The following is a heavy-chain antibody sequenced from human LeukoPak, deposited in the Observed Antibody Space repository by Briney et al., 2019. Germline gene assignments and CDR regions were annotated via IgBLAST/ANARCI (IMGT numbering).Heavy chain of an antibody. J-gene: IGHJ5*02. CDR3: ARRTLCCGERFDP. CDR2: IYSSGST. V-gene: IGHV4-59*08. Sequence: SETLSLTCTVSGGXINNYHCSWIRQPPGKGREWIGYIYSSGSTNYNPSLKSRVIISVDTSKNQFSLKLSSVTAADTAVYYCARRTLCCGERFDPWGQGTLVTVSS. CDR1: GGXINNYH. D-gene: IGHD3-16*01.